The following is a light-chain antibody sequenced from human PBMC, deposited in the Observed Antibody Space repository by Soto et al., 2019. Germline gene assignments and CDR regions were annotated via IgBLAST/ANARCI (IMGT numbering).Light chain of an antibody. J-gene: IGKJ3*01. Sequence: DIQMTQSPSTLSASVGDRVTITCRASQSIKKWLASYQQKPGEAPKLLIYKASTLESGVPSRFSGSGSGTEFTLTISCLQPDDVATYYCQQYSSYSQFSFGPGTKVDIK. V-gene: IGKV1-5*03. CDR2: KAS. CDR1: QSIKKW. CDR3: QQYSSYSQFS.